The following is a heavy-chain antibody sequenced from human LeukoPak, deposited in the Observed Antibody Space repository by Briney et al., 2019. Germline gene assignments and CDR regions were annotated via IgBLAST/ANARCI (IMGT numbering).Heavy chain of an antibody. CDR3: ARGTTVTTPFDY. Sequence: GASVKVSCKASGYTFTGYYMHWVRQAPGQGLEWMGRINPNSGGTNYAQKFQGRVTVTRDTSISTAYMELSRLRSDDTAVYYCARGTTVTTPFDYWGQGTLVTVSS. CDR1: GYTFTGYY. V-gene: IGHV1-2*06. CDR2: INPNSGGT. D-gene: IGHD4-17*01. J-gene: IGHJ4*02.